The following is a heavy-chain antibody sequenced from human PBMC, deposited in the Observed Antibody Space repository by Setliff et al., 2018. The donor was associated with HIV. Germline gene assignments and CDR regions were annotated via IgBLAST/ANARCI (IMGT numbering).Heavy chain of an antibody. Sequence: LRLSCAASGFTFSRYSMNWVRQAPGKGLEWVSYISSVSGSPIYYADSVKGRFTISRDNAKNSMFLQMNSLRSEDTAVYYCARTNNNYYYDTSDYFAGYYFDSWGQGTQVTVSS. CDR1: GFTFSRYS. CDR2: ISSVSGSPI. D-gene: IGHD3-22*01. CDR3: ARTNNNYYYDTSDYFAGYYFDS. J-gene: IGHJ4*02. V-gene: IGHV3-48*01.